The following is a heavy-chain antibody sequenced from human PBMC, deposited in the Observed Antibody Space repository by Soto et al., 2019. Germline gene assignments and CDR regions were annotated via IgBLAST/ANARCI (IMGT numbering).Heavy chain of an antibody. D-gene: IGHD5-12*01. V-gene: IGHV5-10-1*01. J-gene: IGHJ6*02. CDR1: GYSFTSYW. Sequence: GESLKISCQGSGYSFTSYWISWVRQMPGKGLEWMGRIDPSDSYTNYSPSFQGHVTISADKSISTAYLQWSSLKASDTAMYYCARIYKGSGYDYYYYGMDVWGQGTTVTVSS. CDR2: IDPSDSYT. CDR3: ARIYKGSGYDYYYYGMDV.